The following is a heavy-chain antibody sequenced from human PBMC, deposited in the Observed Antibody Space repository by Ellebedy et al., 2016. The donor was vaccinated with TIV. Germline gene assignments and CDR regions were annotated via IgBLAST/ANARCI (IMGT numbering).Heavy chain of an antibody. V-gene: IGHV3-53*01. J-gene: IGHJ4*02. Sequence: ESLKISCAASGFTVTTNYMNWVRQAPGKGLEWVSVIFSAADGGETHYAASVKGRFTISRDSSKNTLYLQMNSLRAEDTAVYYCARDAAGNGGKLDYWGQGALVTVSS. CDR2: IFSAADGGET. D-gene: IGHD4-23*01. CDR3: ARDAAGNGGKLDY. CDR1: GFTVTTNY.